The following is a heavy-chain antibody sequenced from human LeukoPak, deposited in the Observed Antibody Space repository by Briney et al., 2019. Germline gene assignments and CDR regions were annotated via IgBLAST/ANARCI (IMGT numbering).Heavy chain of an antibody. J-gene: IGHJ4*02. CDR3: AVYGSGSYSPRRAPFDY. V-gene: IGHV4-31*03. CDR1: GGSISSGGYY. D-gene: IGHD3-10*01. CDR2: IYYSGST. Sequence: SQTLSLTCTVSGGSISSGGYYWSWIRQHPGKGLEWIVYIYYSGSTYYNPSLKSRVTISVDTSKNQFSLKLSYVTAADTAVYYCAVYGSGSYSPRRAPFDYWGQGTLVTVSS.